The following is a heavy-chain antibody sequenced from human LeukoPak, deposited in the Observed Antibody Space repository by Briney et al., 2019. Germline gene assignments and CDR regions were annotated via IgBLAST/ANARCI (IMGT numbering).Heavy chain of an antibody. CDR1: GLTFSSYA. D-gene: IGHD3-22*01. CDR2: ISDSGGST. Sequence: GGSLRLSCAASGLTFSSYAMSWVRQAPGKGLEWVSAISDSGGSTYYADSVKGRFTISRDNSKNTLYLQMNSLRAEDTAVYYCAKVRDSSGYYSDAFDIWGQGTMVTVSS. J-gene: IGHJ3*02. CDR3: AKVRDSSGYYSDAFDI. V-gene: IGHV3-23*01.